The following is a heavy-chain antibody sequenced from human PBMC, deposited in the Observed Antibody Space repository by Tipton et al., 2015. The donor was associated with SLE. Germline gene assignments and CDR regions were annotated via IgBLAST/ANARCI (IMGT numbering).Heavy chain of an antibody. CDR3: ARQERLRHYYGMEV. Sequence: TLSLTCSVSGDSMSSGSHYWGWFRQPPGKGLEWIGALDDSGGTHRNPSLKSRVTLSVATSNNHFSLSLSSVTAADTAVYYCARQERLRHYYGMEVWGHGTTVTVSS. V-gene: IGHV4-39*01. CDR2: LDDSGGT. CDR1: GDSMSSGSHY. D-gene: IGHD4-17*01. J-gene: IGHJ6*02.